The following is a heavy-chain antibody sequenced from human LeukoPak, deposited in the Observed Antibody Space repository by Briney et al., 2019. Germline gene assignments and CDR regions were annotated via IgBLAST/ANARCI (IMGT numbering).Heavy chain of an antibody. D-gene: IGHD4-11*01. V-gene: IGHV3-21*01. CDR2: ISSSSSYI. J-gene: IGHJ4*02. Sequence: PGGSLRLSCAASGFTFSSYSMNWVRQAPGKVPEWVSSISSSSSYIYYADSVKGRFTISRDNAKNSLYLQMNSLRAEDTAVYYCARDRDDYPYYWGQGTLVTVSS. CDR3: ARDRDDYPYY. CDR1: GFTFSSYS.